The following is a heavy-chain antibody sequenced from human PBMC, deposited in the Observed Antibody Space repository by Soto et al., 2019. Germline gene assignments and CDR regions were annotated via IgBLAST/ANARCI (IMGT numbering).Heavy chain of an antibody. Sequence: GGSLRLSCAASGFTFSSYAMHWVRQAPGKGLEWVAVISYDGSNKYYADSVKGRFTISRDNSKNTLYLQMNSLRAEDTAVYYCARDRSVYYYYGMDVWGQGTTVTVSS. D-gene: IGHD2-15*01. CDR3: ARDRSVYYYYGMDV. J-gene: IGHJ6*02. CDR2: ISYDGSNK. CDR1: GFTFSSYA. V-gene: IGHV3-30-3*01.